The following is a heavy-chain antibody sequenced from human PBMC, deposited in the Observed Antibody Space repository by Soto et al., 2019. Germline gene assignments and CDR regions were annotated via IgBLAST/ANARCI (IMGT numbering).Heavy chain of an antibody. CDR1: GYTFTSYG. J-gene: IGHJ4*02. Sequence: QVQLVQSGAEVKKPGASVKVSCKASGYTFTSYGISWVRQAPGQGLEWMGWISAYNGNTNYAQKLQGRVTRTTDTXXSTAYRELRSLRSDDTAVYYCASPCGELWGAPFDYWGQGTLVTVSS. CDR3: ASPCGELWGAPFDY. CDR2: ISAYNGNT. D-gene: IGHD3-10*01. V-gene: IGHV1-18*01.